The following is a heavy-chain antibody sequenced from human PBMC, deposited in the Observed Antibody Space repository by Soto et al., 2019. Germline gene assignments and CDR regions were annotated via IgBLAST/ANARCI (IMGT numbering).Heavy chain of an antibody. CDR3: ARELYCSSTSCYTWGLGNWFDP. Sequence: SETLSLTCTVSGGSISSYYWSWIRQPPGKGLEWIGYIYYSGSTNYNPSLKSRVTISVDTSKNQFSLKLSSVTAADTAVYYCARELYCSSTSCYTWGLGNWFDPWGQGTLVTVSS. V-gene: IGHV4-59*01. D-gene: IGHD2-2*02. CDR1: GGSISSYY. CDR2: IYYSGST. J-gene: IGHJ5*02.